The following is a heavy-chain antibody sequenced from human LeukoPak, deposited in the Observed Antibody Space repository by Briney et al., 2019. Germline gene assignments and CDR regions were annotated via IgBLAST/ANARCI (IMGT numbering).Heavy chain of an antibody. D-gene: IGHD3-10*01. J-gene: IGHJ4*02. CDR3: AKVPYYYGSGSSLFFDY. CDR1: GFTFSSYA. CDR2: ISGSGGST. V-gene: IGHV3-23*01. Sequence: GGSLRLSCAASGFTFSSYAMSWVRQAPGKGLEWVSAISGSGGSTYYADSVKGRFTISRDNSKNTLYLQMNSLRAEDTAVYYCAKVPYYYGSGSSLFFDYRGQGTLVTVSS.